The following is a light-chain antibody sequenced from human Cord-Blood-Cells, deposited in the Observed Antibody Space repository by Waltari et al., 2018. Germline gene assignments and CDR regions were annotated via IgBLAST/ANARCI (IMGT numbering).Light chain of an antibody. CDR3: AAWDDSLNGWV. CDR1: SSNIGSNT. V-gene: IGLV1-44*01. Sequence: QSVLTQPPSASGTPGQRVTISCSGSSSNIGSNTVKWYQQLPGTAPTLLIYSNNQRPSGVPVRFSGSKSGTSASLAISGLQSEDEADYYCAAWDDSLNGWVFGGVTKLTVL. CDR2: SNN. J-gene: IGLJ3*02.